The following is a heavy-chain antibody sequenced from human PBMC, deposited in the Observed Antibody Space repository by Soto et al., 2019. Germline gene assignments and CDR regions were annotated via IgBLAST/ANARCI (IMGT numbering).Heavy chain of an antibody. CDR1: GFTFDDYA. Sequence: EVQLVESGGGLVQPGRSLRLSCAASGFTFDDYAMHWVRQAPGKGLEWVSGISWNSGHIGYADSVKGRFTISRDNAKNSLYLQMNSRKAEDTALYYCAKGGVAVAGTPFDYWGQGSLVTVSS. J-gene: IGHJ4*02. CDR2: ISWNSGHI. CDR3: AKGGVAVAGTPFDY. V-gene: IGHV3-9*01. D-gene: IGHD6-19*01.